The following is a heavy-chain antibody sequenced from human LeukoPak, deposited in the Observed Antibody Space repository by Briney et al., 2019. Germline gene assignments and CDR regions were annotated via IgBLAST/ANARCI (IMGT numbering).Heavy chain of an antibody. J-gene: IGHJ5*02. CDR2: IYYSGSS. CDR1: GGSISSYS. CDR3: ARRRLQTSTITEDNWLDP. V-gene: IGHV4-59*08. Sequence: PSETPSLTCTVSGGSISSYSWNWIRQPPGKGLEWIGYIYYSGSSDYNPSLKSRVTMSVDTSKNQFSLKLSSVTAADTAVYYCARRRLQTSTITEDNWLDPWGQGTLVTVSS. D-gene: IGHD5-24*01.